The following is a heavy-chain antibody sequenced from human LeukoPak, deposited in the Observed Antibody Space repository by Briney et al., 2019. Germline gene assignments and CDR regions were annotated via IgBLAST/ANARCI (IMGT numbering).Heavy chain of an antibody. V-gene: IGHV1-18*04. Sequence: GASVKVSCRPSGYTFTGYYLHWVRQAPGQGLEWMGWINTRNGNANYAHQLQGRVTMTTDTSTSTSYMELASLRFDDTAIYYCARNHLGLGLWGQGTLVTVSS. CDR1: GYTFTGYY. D-gene: IGHD3-16*01. CDR3: ARNHLGLGL. CDR2: INTRNGNA. J-gene: IGHJ4*02.